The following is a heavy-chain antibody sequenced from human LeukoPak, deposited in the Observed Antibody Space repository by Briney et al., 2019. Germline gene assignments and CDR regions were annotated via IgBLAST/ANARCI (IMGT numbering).Heavy chain of an antibody. D-gene: IGHD3-16*02. V-gene: IGHV3-7*01. Sequence: GGSLRLSCAASGFTFSSYWMSWVRQAPGKGLEWVANIKQDGSEKYYVDSVKGRFTISRDNAKNSLYLQMNSLRAEDTAVYYCARDWARGGSYRSDAFDIWGQGTMVTVSS. CDR2: IKQDGSEK. J-gene: IGHJ3*02. CDR3: ARDWARGGSYRSDAFDI. CDR1: GFTFSSYW.